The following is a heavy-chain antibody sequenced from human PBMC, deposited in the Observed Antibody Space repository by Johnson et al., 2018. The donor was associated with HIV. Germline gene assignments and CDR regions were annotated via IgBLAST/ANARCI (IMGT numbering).Heavy chain of an antibody. Sequence: VQLVESGGGLVQPGRSLRLSCTASGFTFGDFAMSWVRQAPGKGLEWVSRINSDGSSTSYADSVKGRFTISRDNAKNTLYLQMNSLRAEDTAVYYCAREGALLLWFGASPFDIWGQGTMVTVSS. D-gene: IGHD3-10*01. CDR3: AREGALLLWFGASPFDI. J-gene: IGHJ3*02. V-gene: IGHV3-74*01. CDR2: INSDGSST. CDR1: GFTFGDFA.